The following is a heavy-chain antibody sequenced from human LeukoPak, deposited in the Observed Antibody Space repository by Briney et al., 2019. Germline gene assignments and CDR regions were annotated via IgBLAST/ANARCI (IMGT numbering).Heavy chain of an antibody. CDR2: ISAYNGNT. Sequence: GASVKVSCKASGYTFTSYGISWVRQAPGQGLEWMGWISAYNGNTNYAQKLQGRVTMTTDTSASTAYIELSSLRSEDMAVYYCAREGGYSYAPFDYWGQGTLVTVSS. D-gene: IGHD5-18*01. CDR1: GYTFTSYG. V-gene: IGHV1-18*03. J-gene: IGHJ4*02. CDR3: AREGGYSYAPFDY.